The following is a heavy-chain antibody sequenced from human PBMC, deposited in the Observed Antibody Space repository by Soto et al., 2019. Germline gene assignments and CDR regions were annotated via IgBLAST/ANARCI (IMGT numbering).Heavy chain of an antibody. J-gene: IGHJ3*02. V-gene: IGHV1-18*01. CDR1: GYTFTNYF. CDR2: ISAYNGNT. CDR3: ARGHDAFDI. Sequence: ASVKVSCKASGYTFTNYFITWVRQAPGQGLEWMGWISAYNGNTNSAQKIQGRVTMTTDTSTTTAHMELRSLRSDDTAVYYCARGHDAFDIWGQGTMVTVSS.